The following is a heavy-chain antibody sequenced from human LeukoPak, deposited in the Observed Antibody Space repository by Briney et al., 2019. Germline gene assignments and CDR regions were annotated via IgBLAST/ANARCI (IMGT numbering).Heavy chain of an antibody. V-gene: IGHV3-30*19. CDR3: ARGPDYSMDV. CDR1: RFDFGRTG. J-gene: IGHJ6*03. CDR2: ISYDGSNK. Sequence: GSIGLSCEASRFDFGRTGMHWVRQGPGKGLEWVAVISYDGSNKYYADSVKGRFTISRDNSKDTLYLQMNSLRAEDTAVYYCARGPDYSMDVWGQGTTVTVSS.